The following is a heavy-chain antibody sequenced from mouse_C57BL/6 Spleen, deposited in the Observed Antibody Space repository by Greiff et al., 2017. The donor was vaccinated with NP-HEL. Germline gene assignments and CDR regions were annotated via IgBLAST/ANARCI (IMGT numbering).Heavy chain of an antibody. V-gene: IGHV1-54*01. D-gene: IGHD1-1*01. Sequence: QVQLQQSGAELVRPGTSVKVSCKASGYAFTNYLIEWVKQRPGQGLEWIGVINPGSGGTNYNEKFKGKATLTADKSSSTAYMQLSSLTSEDSAVYFCARDYYCSSSFAYWGQGTLVTVSA. CDR1: GYAFTNYL. CDR3: ARDYYCSSSFAY. CDR2: INPGSGGT. J-gene: IGHJ3*01.